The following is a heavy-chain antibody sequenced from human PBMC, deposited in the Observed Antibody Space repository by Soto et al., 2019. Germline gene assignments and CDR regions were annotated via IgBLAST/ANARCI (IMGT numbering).Heavy chain of an antibody. V-gene: IGHV3-9*01. Sequence: LRLSCAASGFSFDGYAMNWVRQPPGKGLEWVSGISWNSGNIDYADSVKGRFTISRDNAKNSLYLQMNSLRAEDTALYYCVKASTYSSSQGWFDPWGQGTMVTVSS. J-gene: IGHJ5*02. D-gene: IGHD6-6*01. CDR1: GFSFDGYA. CDR3: VKASTYSSSQGWFDP. CDR2: ISWNSGNI.